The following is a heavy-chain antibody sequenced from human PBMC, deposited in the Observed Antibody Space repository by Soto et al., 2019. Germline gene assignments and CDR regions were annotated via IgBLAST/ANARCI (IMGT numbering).Heavy chain of an antibody. Sequence: ASVKVSCKASGYTFTGHYMHWVRQVSGKGLEYLGWLKSDNGGAYSAPKFQGRVTFTRDTSTTTAYMGLSGLRSDDTAVYFCARDLCPLGSGSACPKFGSDFWGQGTTVTVSS. V-gene: IGHV1-2*02. CDR3: ARDLCPLGSGSACPKFGSDF. CDR1: GYTFTGHY. J-gene: IGHJ6*02. CDR2: LKSDNGGA. D-gene: IGHD3-10*01.